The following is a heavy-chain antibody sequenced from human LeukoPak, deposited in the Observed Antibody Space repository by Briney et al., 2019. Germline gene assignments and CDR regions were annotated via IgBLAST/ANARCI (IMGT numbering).Heavy chain of an antibody. CDR1: GFIFSDYY. CDR3: ASSGYSGYVYYFSMDV. CDR2: ITDNGIKI. Sequence: GGSLRLSCAASGFIFSDYYMGWIRQAPGRGLEWVSYITDNGIKIYYTGSVKGRFTISRDNAKNSLYLQMNSLRVEDTAVYYCASSGYSGYVYYFSMDVWGKGTTVTVSS. D-gene: IGHD5-12*01. V-gene: IGHV3-11*04. J-gene: IGHJ6*03.